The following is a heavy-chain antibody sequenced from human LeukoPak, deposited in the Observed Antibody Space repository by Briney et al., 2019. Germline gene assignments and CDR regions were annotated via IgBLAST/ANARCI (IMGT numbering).Heavy chain of an antibody. CDR1: GFTFSSYS. CDR2: ISSSSSTI. CDR3: ANLYDFWSGYYSNDY. J-gene: IGHJ4*02. D-gene: IGHD3-3*01. V-gene: IGHV3-48*01. Sequence: PGGSLRLSCAASGFTFSSYSMNWVRQAPGKGLEWVSYISSSSSTIYYADSVKGRFTISRDNAKTPLYLQMNSLRAEDTAVYYCANLYDFWSGYYSNDYWGQGTLVTVSS.